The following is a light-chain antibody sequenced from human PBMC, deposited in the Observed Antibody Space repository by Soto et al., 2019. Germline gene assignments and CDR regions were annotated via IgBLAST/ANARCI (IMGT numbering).Light chain of an antibody. V-gene: IGLV1-44*01. CDR3: AAWDDSLNGYV. CDR2: SNN. J-gene: IGLJ1*01. CDR1: SSNIGSNT. Sequence: QSVLTQPPSASWTPGQRVTISCSVSSSNIGSNTVNWYQQLPGTAPKLLIYSNNQRPSGVPDRFSGSKSGTSASLAISGLQSEDEADCYCAAWDDSLNGYVFGTGTKVTVL.